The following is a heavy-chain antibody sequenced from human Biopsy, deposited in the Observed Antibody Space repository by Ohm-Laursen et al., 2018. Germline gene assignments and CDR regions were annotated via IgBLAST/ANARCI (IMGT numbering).Heavy chain of an antibody. CDR2: ISYSRDT. J-gene: IGHJ3*02. V-gene: IGHV4-59*08. Sequence: PGTLSLTCTVSGCSISGSSWSWIRQAPGKGLEWIGYISYSRDTNYNPSLKSRITISVDTSKNQFPLKLTLVTAADTAVYYCAKHGSGWTGDDAFHIWGQGTMVTVSS. CDR1: GCSISGSS. D-gene: IGHD6-19*01. CDR3: AKHGSGWTGDDAFHI.